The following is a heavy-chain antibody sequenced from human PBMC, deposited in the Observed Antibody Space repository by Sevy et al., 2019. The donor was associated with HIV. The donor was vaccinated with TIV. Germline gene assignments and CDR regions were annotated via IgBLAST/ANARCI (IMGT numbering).Heavy chain of an antibody. V-gene: IGHV3-53*01. CDR3: AGGLSTRSSGYFDL. J-gene: IGHJ2*01. D-gene: IGHD2-2*01. CDR2: IYSGGST. CDR1: GFTVSSNY. Sequence: GGSLRLSCAASGFTVSSNYMSWVRQAPGKGLEWVSVIYSGGSTYYADSVKGRFTTSRENSKNTMYFQMNSLRAEDTAVYYCAGGLSTRSSGYFDLWGRGTLVTVSS.